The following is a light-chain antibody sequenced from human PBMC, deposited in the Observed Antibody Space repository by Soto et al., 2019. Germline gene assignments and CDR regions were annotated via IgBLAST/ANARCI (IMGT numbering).Light chain of an antibody. Sequence: IVLTQSPGTLSLSPGESATLSCRASQSFSITYLAWYQQKPGQPPRLVVSGASSRATGVPDRFSVSGSGRDLTLTITRLEPEDFAVYYCQKYGSSPPYIFGQGTKLEIK. J-gene: IGKJ2*01. CDR3: QKYGSSPPYI. CDR1: QSFSITY. V-gene: IGKV3-20*01. CDR2: GAS.